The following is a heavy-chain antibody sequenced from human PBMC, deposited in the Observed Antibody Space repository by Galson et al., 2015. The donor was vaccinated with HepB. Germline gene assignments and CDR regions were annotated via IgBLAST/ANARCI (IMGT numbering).Heavy chain of an antibody. J-gene: IGHJ4*02. V-gene: IGHV2-5*01. CDR3: AHSVDSSGYFDY. CDR1: GFSLSTRGVG. Sequence: PALVKPTQTLTLTCTFSGFSLSTRGVGVGWIRPPPGKALEWLALIYWNDDKRYSPSLKSRLTITKDTSKNQVVLTMTNMDPVDTATYYCAHSVDSSGYFDYWGQGTLVTVSS. D-gene: IGHD3-22*01. CDR2: IYWNDDK.